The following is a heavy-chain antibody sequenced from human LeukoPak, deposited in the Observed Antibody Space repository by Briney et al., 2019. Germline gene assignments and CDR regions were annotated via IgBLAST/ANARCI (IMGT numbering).Heavy chain of an antibody. Sequence: IPSGTLSLTCTVSGGSINTYYWNWIRQPPGKGLEWIGNIFYSGSTNYDPSLKSRVTISVDTSKNQFSLKLSSVTAAATAVYYCARAPYCSGGSCPVDYWGQGTLVTVSS. CDR3: ARAPYCSGGSCPVDY. V-gene: IGHV4-59*01. D-gene: IGHD2-15*01. CDR1: GGSINTYY. CDR2: IFYSGST. J-gene: IGHJ4*02.